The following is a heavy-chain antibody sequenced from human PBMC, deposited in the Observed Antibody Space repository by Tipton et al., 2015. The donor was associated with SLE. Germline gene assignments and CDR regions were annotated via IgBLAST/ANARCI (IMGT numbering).Heavy chain of an antibody. CDR1: GFTFSGSA. D-gene: IGHD3-22*01. CDR3: ARDGDDSSGYWNY. Sequence: SLRLSCAASGFTFSGSAMHWVRQAPGKGLEWVSAISSSSSYIYYADSVKGRFTISRDNAKNSLYLQMNSLRAEDTAVYYCARDGDDSSGYWNYWGQGTLVTVSS. V-gene: IGHV3-21*01. J-gene: IGHJ4*02. CDR2: ISSSSSYI.